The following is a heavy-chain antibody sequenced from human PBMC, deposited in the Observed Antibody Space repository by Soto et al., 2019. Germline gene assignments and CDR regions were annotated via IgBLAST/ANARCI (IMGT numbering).Heavy chain of an antibody. CDR2: ISGSGGST. J-gene: IGHJ4*02. V-gene: IGHV3-23*01. CDR3: AKDRILQYYYFDY. Sequence: GGSLRLSCAASGFTFGSYAMSWVRQAPGKGLEWVSAISGSGGSTYYADSVKGRFTISRDNSKNTLYLQMNSLRAEDTAVYYCAKDRILQYYYFDYWGQGTLVTVSS. CDR1: GFTFGSYA. D-gene: IGHD4-4*01.